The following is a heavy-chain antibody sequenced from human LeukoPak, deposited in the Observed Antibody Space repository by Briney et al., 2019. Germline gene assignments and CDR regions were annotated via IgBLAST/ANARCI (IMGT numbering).Heavy chain of an antibody. Sequence: GGSLRLSCVASGFTYANYAMNWVRQAPGKRLEWVASITGTGGRGGIYYADSVKGRFTISRDNSKNTPFLQMSSLRAEDTAVYHCAKGDRGHCTGVKCYPFDYWGQGTVVTVSS. J-gene: IGHJ4*02. CDR2: ITGTGGRGGI. CDR1: GFTYANYA. CDR3: AKGDRGHCTGVKCYPFDY. D-gene: IGHD2-8*02. V-gene: IGHV3-23*01.